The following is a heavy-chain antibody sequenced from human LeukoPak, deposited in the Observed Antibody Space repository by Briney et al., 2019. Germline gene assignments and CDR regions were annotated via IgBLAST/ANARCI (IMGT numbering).Heavy chain of an antibody. CDR2: IYTSGST. D-gene: IGHD1-26*01. CDR3: ASLRERSYYARGFDY. CDR1: GGSISSGSYY. V-gene: IGHV4-61*02. J-gene: IGHJ4*02. Sequence: SETLSLTCTVSGGSISSGSYYWSWIRQPAGKGLEWIGRIYTSGSTNYNPSLKSRVTISVDTSKNQFSLKLSSVTAADTAVYYCASLRERSYYARGFDYWGRGTLVTVSS.